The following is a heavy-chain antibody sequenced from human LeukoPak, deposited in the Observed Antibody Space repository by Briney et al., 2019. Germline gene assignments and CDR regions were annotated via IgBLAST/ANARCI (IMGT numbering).Heavy chain of an antibody. V-gene: IGHV4-34*01. Sequence: SETLSLTCAVYGGSFSGYYWSWIRQPPGKGLEWIGEINHSGSTYYNPSLKSRVTISVDTSKNQFSLKLSSVTAADTAVYYCARGLGPSNWFDPWGQGTLVTVSS. CDR3: ARGLGPSNWFDP. CDR1: GGSFSGYY. J-gene: IGHJ5*02. CDR2: INHSGST.